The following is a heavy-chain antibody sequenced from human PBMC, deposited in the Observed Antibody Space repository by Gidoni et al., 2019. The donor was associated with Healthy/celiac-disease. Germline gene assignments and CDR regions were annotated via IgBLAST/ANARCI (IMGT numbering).Heavy chain of an antibody. Sequence: EVQLVESGGGLVQPGGSLRLSCAASGFTFSDHYMDWVRQAPGKGLEWVGRTRNKANSYTTEYAASVKGRFTISRDDSKNSLYLQMNSLKTEDTAVYYCARATARTHYGMDVWGQGTTVTVSS. V-gene: IGHV3-72*01. CDR2: TRNKANSYTT. CDR3: ARATARTHYGMDV. D-gene: IGHD6-6*01. CDR1: GFTFSDHY. J-gene: IGHJ6*02.